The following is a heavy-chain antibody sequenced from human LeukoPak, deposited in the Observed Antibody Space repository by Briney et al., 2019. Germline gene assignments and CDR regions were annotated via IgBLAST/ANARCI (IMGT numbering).Heavy chain of an antibody. D-gene: IGHD2-15*01. CDR2: ISYDGSNK. CDR1: GFTFSSYA. CDR3: ARDALGYCSGGSCQTYGMDV. V-gene: IGHV3-30-3*01. J-gene: IGHJ6*02. Sequence: SCKASGFTFSSYAMHWIRQAPGKGLEWVAVISYDGSNKYYADSVKGRFTISRDNSKNTLYLQMNSLRAEDTAVYYCARDALGYCSGGSCQTYGMDVWGQGTTVTVSS.